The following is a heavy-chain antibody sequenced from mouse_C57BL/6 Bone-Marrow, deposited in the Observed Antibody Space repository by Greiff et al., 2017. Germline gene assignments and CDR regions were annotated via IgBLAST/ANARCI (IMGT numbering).Heavy chain of an antibody. D-gene: IGHD1-1*01. Sequence: VQLQQSGAELVKPGASVKLSCTASGFNIKDYYIHWVKQRTEQGLEWIGRIDPEDGETKYAPKFQDKATLTADTSSNTAYLQLSSLTSEDTAVYYCTSALIYYGTNYWGQGTTLTVSA. CDR1: GFNIKDYY. V-gene: IGHV14-2*01. CDR2: IDPEDGET. J-gene: IGHJ2*01. CDR3: TSALIYYGTNY.